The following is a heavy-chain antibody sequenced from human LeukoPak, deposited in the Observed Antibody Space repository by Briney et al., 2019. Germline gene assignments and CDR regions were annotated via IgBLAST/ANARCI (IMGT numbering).Heavy chain of an antibody. V-gene: IGHV1-2*02. CDR2: IDPNSGGT. J-gene: IGHJ6*04. D-gene: IGHD2-2*01. CDR3: ARPLDYQLLSAYYSYGMDV. CDR1: GYTFSAYY. Sequence: ASVKVSCKASGYTFSAYYVHWVRQAPGQGLEWMGWIDPNSGGTNYPQKFQGRVTMTRDTSISTAYMELSRLRSDDPAVYYCARPLDYQLLSAYYSYGMDVWAKGPGSPSPQ.